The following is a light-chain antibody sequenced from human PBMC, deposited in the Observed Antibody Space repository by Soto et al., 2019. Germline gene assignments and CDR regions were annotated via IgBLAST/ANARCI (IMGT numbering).Light chain of an antibody. CDR2: GAS. CDR3: QQYNNWPPIT. Sequence: EIVMTQSPATLSVSPGERATLSCRASQSVSSNLAWYQQKPGQAPRLLIYGASTRATGIPARFSGSGSGTEFTLTISSLQSEDFAASSCQQYNNWPPITFGQGTRLES. CDR1: QSVSSN. J-gene: IGKJ5*01. V-gene: IGKV3-15*01.